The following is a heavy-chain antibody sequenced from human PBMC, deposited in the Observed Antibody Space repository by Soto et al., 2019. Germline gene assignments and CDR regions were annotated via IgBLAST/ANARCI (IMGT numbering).Heavy chain of an antibody. CDR1: GGSFSGYY. Sequence: QVQLQQWGAGLLKPSETLSLTCAVYGGSFSGYYWSWIRQPPGKGLEWIGEINHSGSTNYNPSLXSXVXIXXDTSKNQFSLKLSSVTAADTAVYYCARGYGRNCDYWGQGTLVTVSS. CDR2: INHSGST. CDR3: ARGYGRNCDY. D-gene: IGHD3-10*01. J-gene: IGHJ4*02. V-gene: IGHV4-34*01.